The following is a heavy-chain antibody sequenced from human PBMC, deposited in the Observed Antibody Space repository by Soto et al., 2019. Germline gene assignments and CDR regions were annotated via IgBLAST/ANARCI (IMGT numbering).Heavy chain of an antibody. CDR3: VRDVEEKYTIMLAY. CDR2: NSAYYGST. V-gene: IGHV1-18*01. CDR1: GYTFTTYG. D-gene: IGHD3-16*01. Sequence: QVQMMQSGGEVKKPGASVKVSCKASGYTFTTYGISWVRQAPGQGLEWLGWNSAYYGSTSYAQKVQGRVTMTRDTSTSRADMAQRSLRTKDKAVDSCVRDVEEKYTIMLAYWGQGSLDTVS. J-gene: IGHJ4*02.